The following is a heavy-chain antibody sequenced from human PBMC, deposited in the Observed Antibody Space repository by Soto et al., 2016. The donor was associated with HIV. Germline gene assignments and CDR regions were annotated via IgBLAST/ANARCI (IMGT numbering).Heavy chain of an antibody. J-gene: IGHJ4*02. CDR3: ARHYDSSGYQLDY. CDR2: ISSSSSYT. CDR1: GFTFGDYY. Sequence: VQLVESGGGLVKPGGSLRLSCVVSGFTFGDYYMSWIRQAPGEGLEWISYISSSSSYTNYADSVKGRFTISRDNAKNSLYLQMNSLRAEDTAVYYCARHYDSSGYQLDYVGPGNPGHRLL. V-gene: IGHV3-11*05. D-gene: IGHD3-22*01.